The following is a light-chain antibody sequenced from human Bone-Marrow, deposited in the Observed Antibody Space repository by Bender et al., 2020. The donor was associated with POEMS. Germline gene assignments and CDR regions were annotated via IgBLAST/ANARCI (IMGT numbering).Light chain of an antibody. CDR2: GNS. CDR3: AAWEDSLNGWV. CDR1: SSNIGAVYV. Sequence: QSVLTQPPSVSGAPGQRVTISCTVSSSNIGAVYVVQWYQQLPGTAPKLLIYGNSNRPSGVPDRFSGSKSGTSASLAISGLQSEDEADYYCAAWEDSLNGWVFGGGTKLTVL. J-gene: IGLJ3*02. V-gene: IGLV1-50*01.